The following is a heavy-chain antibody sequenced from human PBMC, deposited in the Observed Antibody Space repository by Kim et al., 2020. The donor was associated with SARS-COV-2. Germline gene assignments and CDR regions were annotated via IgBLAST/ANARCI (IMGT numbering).Heavy chain of an antibody. CDR2: IYYSGST. V-gene: IGHV4-39*01. CDR3: ARHLKFRIGNPGKEWFDP. Sequence: SETLSLTCTVSGGSISSSSYYWGWIRQPPGKGLEWIGSIYYSGSTYYNPSLKSRVTISVDTSKNQFSLKLSSVTAADTAVYYCARHLKFRIGNPGKEWFDPWGQGTLVTVSS. D-gene: IGHD3-10*01. CDR1: GGSISSSSYY. J-gene: IGHJ5*02.